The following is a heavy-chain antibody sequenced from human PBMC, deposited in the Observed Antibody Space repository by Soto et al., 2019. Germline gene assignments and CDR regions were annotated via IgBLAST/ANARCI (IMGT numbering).Heavy chain of an antibody. J-gene: IGHJ3*02. CDR1: GGSISSRGYY. CDR3: ARRYSSAIDI. V-gene: IGHV4-39*01. D-gene: IGHD6-13*01. CDR2: IYYSGST. Sequence: SETLSLTCTVSGGSISSRGYYWGWFRQPPGKGLEWIGTIYYSGSTYYNPSLKSRVTISVDTSKNQFSLKLSSVTAADTAVYYCARRYSSAIDIWGQGTMVTVSS.